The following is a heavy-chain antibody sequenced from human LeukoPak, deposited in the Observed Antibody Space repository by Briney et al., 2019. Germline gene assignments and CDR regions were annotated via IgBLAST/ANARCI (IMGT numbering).Heavy chain of an antibody. D-gene: IGHD1-26*01. V-gene: IGHV4-31*03. CDR3: ARGSELLPSI. CDR1: GGSINSATYY. J-gene: IGHJ3*02. Sequence: SETLSLTCTVSGGSINSATYYWSWIRQHPGKGLEWIGYIYYTGSTFYNPSLKSRVTMSVDTSKNQFSLRLSSVTAADTAVYYCARGSELLPSIWGQGTMVTVSS. CDR2: IYYTGST.